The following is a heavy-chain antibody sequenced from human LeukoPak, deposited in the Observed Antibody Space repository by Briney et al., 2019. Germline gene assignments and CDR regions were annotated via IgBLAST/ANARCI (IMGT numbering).Heavy chain of an antibody. CDR3: ARERYGSGSLTTIDY. V-gene: IGHV4-31*03. CDR2: IYYSGST. Sequence: SETLSLTCTVSGGSISSGGYYWSWIRQHPGKGLEWIGYIYYSGSTYYNPSLKSRVTISVDTSKNQFSLKLSSVTAADTAVYYCARERYGSGSLTTIDYWGQGTLVTVSS. CDR1: GGSISSGGYY. J-gene: IGHJ4*02. D-gene: IGHD3-10*01.